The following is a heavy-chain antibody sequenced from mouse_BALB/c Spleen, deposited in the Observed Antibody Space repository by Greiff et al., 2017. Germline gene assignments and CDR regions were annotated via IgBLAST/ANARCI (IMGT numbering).Heavy chain of an antibody. D-gene: IGHD1-1*01. J-gene: IGHJ4*01. V-gene: IGHV3-6*02. CDR1: GYSITSGYY. CDR3: ARAPYYGRDYAMDY. CDR2: ISYDGSN. Sequence: EVQLQESGPGLVKPSQSLSLTCSVTGYSITSGYYWNWIRQFPGNKLEWMGYISYDGSNNYNPSLKNRISITRDTSKNQFFLKLNSVTTEDTATYYCARAPYYGRDYAMDYWGQGTSVTVSA.